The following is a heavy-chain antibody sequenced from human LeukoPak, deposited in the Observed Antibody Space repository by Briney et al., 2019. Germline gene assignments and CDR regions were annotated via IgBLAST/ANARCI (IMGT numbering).Heavy chain of an antibody. J-gene: IGHJ4*02. CDR3: ARDQGSLTRGWYTGY. D-gene: IGHD6-19*01. V-gene: IGHV1-2*06. CDR1: GYTFTGYH. CDR2: INPYSGDT. Sequence: ASVKVSCKASGYTFTGYHINWVRQAPGQGLEWMWRINPYSGDTNFAQKFQGRVTMTRDTSITTAYMDLSSLTPDDTAVYFCARDQGSLTRGWYTGYWGQGTQVTVSS.